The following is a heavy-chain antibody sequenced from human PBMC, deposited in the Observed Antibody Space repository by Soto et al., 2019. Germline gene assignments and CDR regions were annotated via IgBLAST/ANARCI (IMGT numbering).Heavy chain of an antibody. CDR3: ASTDYYDSSGYSY. Sequence: QLQLQESGSGLVKPSQTLSLTCAVSGGSISSGGYSWSWIRQPPGKVLAWIGYIYHSGSTYYNPSLKSRVTISVDRSKNQFSLKLSSVTAADTAVYYCASTDYYDSSGYSYWGQGTLVTVSS. CDR1: GGSISSGGYS. D-gene: IGHD3-22*01. CDR2: IYHSGST. V-gene: IGHV4-30-2*01. J-gene: IGHJ4*02.